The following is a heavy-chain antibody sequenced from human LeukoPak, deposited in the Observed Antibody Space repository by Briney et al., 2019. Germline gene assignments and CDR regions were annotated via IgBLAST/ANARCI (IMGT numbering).Heavy chain of an antibody. Sequence: SSETLSLTCTGAGGSITGYYWTWIRQPAGKGLEWIGRVSDTGRAYYNPSLERRVTISLDTSNNRFSLKVTSVTAADTAVYYCARGTDITPISGYYSFVYWGQGTLVSVSS. D-gene: IGHD5-12*01. CDR2: VSDTGRA. V-gene: IGHV4-4*07. J-gene: IGHJ4*02. CDR1: GGSITGYY. CDR3: ARGTDITPISGYYSFVY.